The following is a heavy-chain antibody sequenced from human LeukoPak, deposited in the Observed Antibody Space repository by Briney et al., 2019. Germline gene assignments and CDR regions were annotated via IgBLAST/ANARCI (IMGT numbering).Heavy chain of an antibody. CDR3: AREYYDILTGSTWFDP. CDR1: CVSISCGGYS. D-gene: IGHD3-9*01. J-gene: IGHJ5*02. CDR2: IYHGDST. V-gene: IGHV4-30-2*01. Sequence: SQTLSLTCAISCVSISCGGYSWSWLRQPPGKGLEGSGNIYHGDSTLYIPSLKSQVTISVDRPKNQFSLKLRSVTAADTAVYYCAREYYDILTGSTWFDPWGQGTLVTVSS.